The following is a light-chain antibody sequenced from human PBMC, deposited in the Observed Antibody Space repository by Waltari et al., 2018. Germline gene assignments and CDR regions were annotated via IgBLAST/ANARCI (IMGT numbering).Light chain of an antibody. J-gene: IGLJ3*02. CDR1: NIGSKS. CDR3: QVWDDVTDSGV. Sequence: YVLPQPPSVSVDPGKTARLTCGGANIGSKSVNWYQQKPGQAPVLVMFYDSDRPSEIPERFSGSNSGNTATLTISWVEAGDEADHHCQVWDDVTDSGVFGGGTKLTVL. CDR2: YDS. V-gene: IGLV3-21*04.